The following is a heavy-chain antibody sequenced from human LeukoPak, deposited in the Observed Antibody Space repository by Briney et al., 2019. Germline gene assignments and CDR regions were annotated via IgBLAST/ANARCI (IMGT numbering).Heavy chain of an antibody. Sequence: PSQTLSLTCTVSGDSISSGDYYRSWIRQPAGKGLEWIGRISSGSTNYNPSLKSRVTISVDTSKNQFSLKLSSVTAADTAVYYCARGGGSIWFGELLKRAFDYWGQGTLVTVSS. CDR2: ISSGST. J-gene: IGHJ4*02. CDR1: GDSISSGDYY. D-gene: IGHD3-10*01. CDR3: ARGGGSIWFGELLKRAFDY. V-gene: IGHV4-61*02.